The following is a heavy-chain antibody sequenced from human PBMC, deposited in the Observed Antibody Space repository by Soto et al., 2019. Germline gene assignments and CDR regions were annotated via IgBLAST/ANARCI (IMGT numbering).Heavy chain of an antibody. J-gene: IGHJ4*02. CDR2: ISGSGGST. Sequence: EVQLLESGGGLVQPGGSLRLSCAASGFTFSNYAVTWVRQAPGKGLEWVSTISGSGGSTYYADSVKGRFTISRDTSKNKLYLQMNSLRAEDTDVYYCAKDQGSSWYEIDYWGQGALVTVSS. CDR1: GFTFSNYA. V-gene: IGHV3-23*01. CDR3: AKDQGSSWYEIDY. D-gene: IGHD6-13*01.